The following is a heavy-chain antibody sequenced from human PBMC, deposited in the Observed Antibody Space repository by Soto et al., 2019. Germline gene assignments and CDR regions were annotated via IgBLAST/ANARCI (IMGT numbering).Heavy chain of an antibody. D-gene: IGHD5-18*01. CDR1: GFTFRNYW. CDR2: IKQDGSEM. V-gene: IGHV3-7*01. J-gene: IGHJ3*02. Sequence: GSLRLSCAASGFTFRNYWMTWVRQAPGKGLEWVGHIKQDGSEMYYVDSVKGRFTISRDNAKNSLYLQMNSLRAEETAVYYCVRDRGYKAFDIWGQGTKVTVSS. CDR3: VRDRGYKAFDI.